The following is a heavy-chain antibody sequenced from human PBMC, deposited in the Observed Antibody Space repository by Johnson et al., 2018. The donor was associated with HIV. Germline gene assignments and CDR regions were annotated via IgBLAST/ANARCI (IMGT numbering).Heavy chain of an antibody. Sequence: VQLVESGGGLVQPGGSLRLSCAASGFTFSSYWMSWVRQAPGKGLAWVSVIYSGGSTYYADSVKGRFTISSDNSKNTLYLQMNSLRAEDTAVYYCAKGLAAGDDAFDIWGQGTMVTVSS. CDR2: IYSGGST. CDR1: GFTFSSYW. CDR3: AKGLAAGDDAFDI. V-gene: IGHV3-66*02. D-gene: IGHD6-25*01. J-gene: IGHJ3*02.